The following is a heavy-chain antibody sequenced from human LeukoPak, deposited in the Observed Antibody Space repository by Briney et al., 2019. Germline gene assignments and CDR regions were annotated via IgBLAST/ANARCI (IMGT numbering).Heavy chain of an antibody. CDR2: INHSGST. CDR1: GGSFSGYY. CDR3: TRAFVDIVGNYYYYGMDV. D-gene: IGHD5-12*01. J-gene: IGHJ6*04. V-gene: IGHV4-34*01. Sequence: SETLSLTCAVYGGSFSGYYWSWIRQPPGRGLEWIGEINHSGSTNYNPSLKGRVTISVDTSENLFSLKLSSVTAADTAVYYCTRAFVDIVGNYYYYGMDVWGKGTTVTVSS.